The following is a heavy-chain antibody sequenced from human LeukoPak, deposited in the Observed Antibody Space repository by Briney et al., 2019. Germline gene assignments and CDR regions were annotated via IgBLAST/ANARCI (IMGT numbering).Heavy chain of an antibody. D-gene: IGHD3-22*01. V-gene: IGHV3-21*04. Sequence: GGSLRLSCAASGFTFSLYTMHWVRQAPGKGLEWVSSISSSSSYIYYADSVKGRFTISRDNAKNSLYLQMNSLRAEDTAIYYCAKNLGSSGYLPSDYWGQGTLVTVSS. CDR1: GFTFSLYT. CDR2: ISSSSSYI. J-gene: IGHJ4*02. CDR3: AKNLGSSGYLPSDY.